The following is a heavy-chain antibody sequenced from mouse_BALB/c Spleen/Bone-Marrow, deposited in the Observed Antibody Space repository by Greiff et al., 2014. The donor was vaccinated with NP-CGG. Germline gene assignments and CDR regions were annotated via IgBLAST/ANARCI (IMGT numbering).Heavy chain of an antibody. CDR1: GYTFTSYW. V-gene: IGHV1-69*02. Sequence: VQLQQSGAELVRPGASVKVSCKASGYTFTSYWINWVKQGPGQGLEWIGNIYPSDSYTNYNQNFKDKATLTVDKSSSTAYMQLSSPTSEDPAVYYCTRQYGNYYAMDYWGQGTSVTVSS. CDR2: IYPSDSYT. CDR3: TRQYGNYYAMDY. D-gene: IGHD2-10*02. J-gene: IGHJ4*01.